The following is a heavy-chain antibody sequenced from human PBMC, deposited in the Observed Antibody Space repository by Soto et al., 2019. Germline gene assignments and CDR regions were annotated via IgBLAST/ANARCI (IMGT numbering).Heavy chain of an antibody. CDR3: ARGGAGAQQLGLGFDY. CDR2: IWYDGSNK. CDR1: GFTFSSYG. J-gene: IGHJ4*02. Sequence: QVQLVESGGGVVQPGRSLRLSCAASGFTFSSYGMHWVRQAPGKGLEWVAVIWYDGSNKYYADSVKGRFTISRDNSKNTLYLQMNSLRAEDTAVYYCARGGAGAQQLGLGFDYWGQGTLVTVSS. V-gene: IGHV3-33*01. D-gene: IGHD6-13*01.